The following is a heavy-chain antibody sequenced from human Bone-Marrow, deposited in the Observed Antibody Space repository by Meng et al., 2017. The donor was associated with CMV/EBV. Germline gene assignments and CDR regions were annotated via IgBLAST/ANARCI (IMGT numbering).Heavy chain of an antibody. D-gene: IGHD2-2*01. J-gene: IGHJ6*02. CDR2: INDSGST. CDR1: GHSISSDYF. Sequence: SETLSLTCRVSGHSISSDYFWGWVRQPPGKGLEWVGINDSGSTYNNPSLKSRVAISVDTSGTQFSLTLSSVTAADTAVYYCVRHIIVVPARGYGVNVWGQGTTVTFSS. CDR3: VRHIIVVPARGYGVNV. V-gene: IGHV4-38-2*01.